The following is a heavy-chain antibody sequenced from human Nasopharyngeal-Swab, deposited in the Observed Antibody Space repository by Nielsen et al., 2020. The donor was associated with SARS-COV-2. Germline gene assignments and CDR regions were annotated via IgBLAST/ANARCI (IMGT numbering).Heavy chain of an antibody. CDR1: GFTVSSNY. CDR2: IYSGGST. CDR3: AKDRRYSSGWDINYGMDV. D-gene: IGHD6-19*01. J-gene: IGHJ6*02. Sequence: GGSLRLSCAASGFTVSSNYMSWVRQAPGKGLEWVSVIYSGGSTYYADSVKGRFTISRDNSKNTLYLQMNSLRAEDTAVYYCAKDRRYSSGWDINYGMDVWGQGTTVTVSS. V-gene: IGHV3-53*01.